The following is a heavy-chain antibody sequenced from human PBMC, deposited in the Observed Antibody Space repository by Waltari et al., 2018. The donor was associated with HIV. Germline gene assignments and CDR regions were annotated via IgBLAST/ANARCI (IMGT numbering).Heavy chain of an antibody. Sequence: EVQLVESGGGLVQPGRSLRPSCKAFGFTYDDYAMHWVRPFSGKGREWVSGITWNSGSVGYADAVKGRFTISRDNGKNSLSLQMNSLRPEDTAIYYCTKDMGGGVHWGHGTLVTVSS. CDR1: GFTYDDYA. CDR2: ITWNSGSV. J-gene: IGHJ4*01. V-gene: IGHV3-9*01. CDR3: TKDMGGGVH. D-gene: IGHD1-26*01.